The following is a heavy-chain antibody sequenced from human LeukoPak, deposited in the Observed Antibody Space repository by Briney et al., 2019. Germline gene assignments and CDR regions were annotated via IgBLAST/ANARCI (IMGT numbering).Heavy chain of an antibody. CDR3: ARDPPTMIVVANLFDY. V-gene: IGHV3-21*01. Sequence: GGSLRLSCAASGFTFSSYSMNWVRQAPGKGLEWVSSISSSSSYIYYADSVKGRFTIPRDDAKNSLYLQMNSLRAEDTAVYYCARDPPTMIVVANLFDYWGQGTLVTVSS. CDR2: ISSSSSYI. D-gene: IGHD3-22*01. CDR1: GFTFSSYS. J-gene: IGHJ4*02.